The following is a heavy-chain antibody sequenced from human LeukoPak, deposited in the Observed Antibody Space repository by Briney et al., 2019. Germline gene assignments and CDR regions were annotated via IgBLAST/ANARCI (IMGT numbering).Heavy chain of an antibody. CDR2: IWYDGSNK. J-gene: IGHJ5*01. V-gene: IGHV3-33*01. Sequence: GGSLRLSCAASGLSLTTHGMHWVRQAPGKGLEWVAVIWYDGSNKYYADSVKGRFTISRDNSKNTLYLQMNNLRAEDTAVYYCASVYSYGWFDYWGQGTLVTVSS. D-gene: IGHD5-18*01. CDR1: GLSLTTHG. CDR3: ASVYSYGWFDY.